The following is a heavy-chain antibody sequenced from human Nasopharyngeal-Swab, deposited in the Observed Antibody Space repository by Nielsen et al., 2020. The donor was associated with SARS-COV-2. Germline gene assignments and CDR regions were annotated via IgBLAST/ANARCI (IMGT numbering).Heavy chain of an antibody. V-gene: IGHV4-59*13. CDR1: GGPISSYY. Sequence: SETLSPTFTAPGGPISSYYWTWIRQPPGKGLEWIGYIYYSGSTNYNPSLKSRVTISVDTSKNQFSLKLSSVTAADTAVYYCARGFDYWGQGTLVTVSS. CDR3: ARGFDY. CDR2: IYYSGST. J-gene: IGHJ4*02.